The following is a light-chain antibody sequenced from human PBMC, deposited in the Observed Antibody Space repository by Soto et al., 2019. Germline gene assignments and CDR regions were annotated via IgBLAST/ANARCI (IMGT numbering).Light chain of an antibody. CDR3: KQFHNGAS. CDR2: ETS. CDR1: QTVSGN. V-gene: IGKV3-15*01. J-gene: IGKJ4*01. Sequence: EIVMTQSPATVSASPGERATLSCRASQTVSGNVAWYQQKPGQAPRLLMYETSTRATGVPARFSGSGSGTEFTLTISSLQSEDFAVYYSKQFHNGASFGGGTKVEI.